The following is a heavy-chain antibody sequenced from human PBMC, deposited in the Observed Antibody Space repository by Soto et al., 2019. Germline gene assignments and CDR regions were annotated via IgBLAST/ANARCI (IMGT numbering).Heavy chain of an antibody. CDR1: CYTFLAYY. V-gene: IGHV1-2*02. CDR3: AVFLWFGEVPLGMDV. CDR2: INPNSGGT. Sequence: SAEVSFKTSCYTFLAYYMHWVRQATGQELEWMGWINPNSGGTNYAQNFQGRVTMTRDTSISAAYMELSRLRSDDRAVYYCAVFLWFGEVPLGMDVWGQGTTVTVSS. D-gene: IGHD3-10*01. J-gene: IGHJ6*02.